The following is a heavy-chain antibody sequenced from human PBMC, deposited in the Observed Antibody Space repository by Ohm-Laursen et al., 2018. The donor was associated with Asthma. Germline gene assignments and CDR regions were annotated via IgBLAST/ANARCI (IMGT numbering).Heavy chain of an antibody. Sequence: SLRLSCSASGFTFSNYWMSWVRQAPGKGLEWVGRIRSKAQSYTTEYAASVKGRFTISRDDSKNSLYLQMNSLQTEDTALYYCAKDLLNWDAAFDVWGQGTMVTVSS. D-gene: IGHD1-26*01. J-gene: IGHJ3*01. CDR3: AKDLLNWDAAFDV. CDR2: IRSKAQSYTT. CDR1: GFTFSNYW. V-gene: IGHV3-72*01.